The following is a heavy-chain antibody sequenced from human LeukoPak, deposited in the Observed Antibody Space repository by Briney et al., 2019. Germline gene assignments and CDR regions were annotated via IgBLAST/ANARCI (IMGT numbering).Heavy chain of an antibody. Sequence: ASVKVSFKASGYTFTSYDINWVRQATGQGLEWMGWMNPNSGNTGYAQKFQGRVTMTRNTSISTAYMELSSLRSEDTAVYYCARVRSYYDFWSGYYTGEFDYWGQGTLVTVSS. CDR2: MNPNSGNT. CDR1: GYTFTSYD. D-gene: IGHD3-3*01. V-gene: IGHV1-8*01. CDR3: ARVRSYYDFWSGYYTGEFDY. J-gene: IGHJ4*02.